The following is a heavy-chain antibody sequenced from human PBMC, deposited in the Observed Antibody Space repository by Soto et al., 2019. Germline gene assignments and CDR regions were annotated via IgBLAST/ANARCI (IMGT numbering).Heavy chain of an antibody. CDR2: IYDTGISGYTPST. J-gene: IGHJ6*02. V-gene: IGHV4-59*01. Sequence: SEPLSLTCTALGASITSSYWSWIRRPPGKGLEWIAYIYDTGISGYTPSTSYNPSLKSRVTMSVDTSKSQFSLKLTSVTAADTAVYYCARGEDAFFYYGLDVWGQGITVTVSS. CDR1: GASITSSY. CDR3: ARGEDAFFYYGLDV.